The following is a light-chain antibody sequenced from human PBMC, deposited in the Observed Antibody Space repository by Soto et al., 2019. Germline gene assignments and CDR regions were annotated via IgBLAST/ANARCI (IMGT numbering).Light chain of an antibody. CDR3: HQYNSYWT. J-gene: IGKJ1*01. V-gene: IGKV1-5*01. Sequence: DIQMPQSPSTLSASVGDRVTITCRASQSISSWLAWYQQKPGKAPKLLIYDASSLESGVPSRFSGSGSGTEFTLTISSLQPDDFATYYCHQYNSYWTFGQGTKVDVK. CDR2: DAS. CDR1: QSISSW.